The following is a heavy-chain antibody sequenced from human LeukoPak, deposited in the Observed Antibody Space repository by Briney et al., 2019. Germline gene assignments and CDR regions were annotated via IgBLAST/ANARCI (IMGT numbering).Heavy chain of an antibody. CDR1: GGSFSGYY. V-gene: IGHV4-34*01. CDR2: INHSGST. Sequence: SETLSLTCAVYGGSFSGYYWSWIRQPPGKGLEWIGEINHSGSTNYNPSLKSRVTISVDTSKNQFSLKLSSVTAADTAVYYCARARKTGYSSGYYELFDYWGQGTLVTVSS. J-gene: IGHJ4*02. CDR3: ARARKTGYSSGYYELFDY. D-gene: IGHD6-19*01.